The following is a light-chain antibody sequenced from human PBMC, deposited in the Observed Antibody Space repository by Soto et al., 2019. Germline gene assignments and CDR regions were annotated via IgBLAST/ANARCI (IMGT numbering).Light chain of an antibody. V-gene: IGKV3-15*01. CDR2: GAY. Sequence: EIVMTQSPATLSVSPGERATLSCRASQTVSGNLAWYQQKPGEAPRLLIYGAYTRATGISARFSGSGSGTEFALTISYVQSEDFAVSYCQQYNKWPLTFGGGTKVEIK. CDR3: QQYNKWPLT. CDR1: QTVSGN. J-gene: IGKJ4*01.